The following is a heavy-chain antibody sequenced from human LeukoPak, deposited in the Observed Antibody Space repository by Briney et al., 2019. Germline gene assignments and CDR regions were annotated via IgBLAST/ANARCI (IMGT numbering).Heavy chain of an antibody. V-gene: IGHV1-69*13. J-gene: IGHJ4*02. D-gene: IGHD3-22*01. CDR3: AGNGGYYDSSGMN. CDR2: IIPIFGTA. CDR1: GGTFSSYA. Sequence: ASVEVSCKASGGTFSSYAISWVRQAPGQGLEWMGGIIPIFGTANYAQKFQGRVTITADESTSTAYMELSSLRSEDTAVYYCAGNGGYYDSSGMNWGQGTLVTVSS.